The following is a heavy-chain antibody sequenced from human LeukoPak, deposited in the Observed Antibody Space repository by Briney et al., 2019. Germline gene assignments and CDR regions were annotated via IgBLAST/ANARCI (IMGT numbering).Heavy chain of an antibody. CDR3: ARDGVGYYYDSLNAFDI. D-gene: IGHD3-22*01. V-gene: IGHV4-39*07. J-gene: IGHJ3*02. CDR1: GGPISSSNHY. Sequence: PSETVSLTCTVSGGPISSSNHYWGWIRQPPGKGLEWIGSIYYSGSTYYNPSLKSRVSISVDTSKNQFSLKLNSVTAADTAVYYCARDGVGYYYDSLNAFDIWGQGTMVTVSS. CDR2: IYYSGST.